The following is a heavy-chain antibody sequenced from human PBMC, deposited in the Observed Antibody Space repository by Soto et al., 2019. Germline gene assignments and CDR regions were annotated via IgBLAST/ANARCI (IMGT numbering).Heavy chain of an antibody. D-gene: IGHD2-2*01. CDR2: IRTKALSYAT. J-gene: IGHJ5*02. Sequence: GGSLRLSCAASGFTFSGSAMHWVRQASGKGLEWVGHIRTKALSYATTYAASVKGRFTISRDNALNTLFLHMNNLRADDTAVYYCAKSSRQYASAIQAFFDPWGLGTLVTVSS. CDR1: GFTFSGSA. V-gene: IGHV3-73*01. CDR3: AKSSRQYASAIQAFFDP.